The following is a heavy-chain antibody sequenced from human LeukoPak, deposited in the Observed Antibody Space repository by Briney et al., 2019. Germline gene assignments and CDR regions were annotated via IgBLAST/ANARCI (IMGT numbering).Heavy chain of an antibody. J-gene: IGHJ4*02. V-gene: IGHV3-72*01. CDR3: SRAPTTMAYFDS. Sequence: GGSLRLSCVASGFTFSDHYMHWVRQAPGKGLEWVGRIRNKANSYTTEYAASVKGRFTISRDDSKNSVYLQMNSLKIEDTAVYYCSRAPTTMAYFDSWGQGTLVTVSS. D-gene: IGHD5-18*01. CDR2: IRNKANSYTT. CDR1: GFTFSDHY.